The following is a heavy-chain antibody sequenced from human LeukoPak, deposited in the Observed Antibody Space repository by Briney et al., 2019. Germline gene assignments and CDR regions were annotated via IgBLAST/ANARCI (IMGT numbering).Heavy chain of an antibody. J-gene: IGHJ5*02. V-gene: IGHV1-69*13. CDR3: AGGATYCSSTSCYAGWFDP. CDR2: IIPIFGTA. Sequence: ASVKVSCKASGGTFSSYAISWVRQAPGQGLEWMGGIIPIFGTANYAQKFQGRVTITVDESTSTAYMELSSLRSEDTAVYYCAGGATYCSSTSCYAGWFDPWGQGTLVTVSS. CDR1: GGTFSSYA. D-gene: IGHD2-2*01.